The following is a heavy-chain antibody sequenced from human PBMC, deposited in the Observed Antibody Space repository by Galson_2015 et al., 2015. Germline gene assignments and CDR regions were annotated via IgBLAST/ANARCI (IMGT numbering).Heavy chain of an antibody. CDR3: VRTWGH. V-gene: IGHV3-53*01. D-gene: IGHD3-16*01. CDR1: GVSVDSNH. Sequence: SLRLSCAGAGVSVDSNHITCVRQAPGTGLDWVSIIYSVRSVRYADSVKGLFTTSRDNSKNTLYLQMNGLRAEDTAVYYCVRTWGHWGQGTLVTVYS. J-gene: IGHJ4*02. CDR2: IYSVRSV.